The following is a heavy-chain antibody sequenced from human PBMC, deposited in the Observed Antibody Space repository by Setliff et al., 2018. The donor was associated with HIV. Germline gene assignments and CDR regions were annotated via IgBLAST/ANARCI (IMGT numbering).Heavy chain of an antibody. V-gene: IGHV4-59*01. CDR3: ARGPPGYSSGWYYGSLGDMDV. D-gene: IGHD6-19*01. Sequence: PSETLSLTCTVSGGSISSYYWSWIRQPPGKGLEWIGYIYYSGSTNNPPSLESRVTISVDTSKNQFSLKLSSVTAADPAVYYCARGPPGYSSGWYYGSLGDMDVLGNRTTVTV. J-gene: IGHJ6*03. CDR1: GGSISSYY. CDR2: IYYSGST.